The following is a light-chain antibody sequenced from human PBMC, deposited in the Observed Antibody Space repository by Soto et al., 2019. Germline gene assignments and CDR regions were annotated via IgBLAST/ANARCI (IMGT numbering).Light chain of an antibody. V-gene: IGKV1-5*01. CDR1: QSISSW. CDR3: QQYSSYSCT. J-gene: IGKJ2*02. Sequence: DIQMTQSPSTLSASVGDRVTITCRASQSISSWLAWYQQKPGKAPKLLIYDASSLESGVPSRVSGSGSGTEFTLTISSLQPDDFATYYCQQYSSYSCTFGQGTKLEIK. CDR2: DAS.